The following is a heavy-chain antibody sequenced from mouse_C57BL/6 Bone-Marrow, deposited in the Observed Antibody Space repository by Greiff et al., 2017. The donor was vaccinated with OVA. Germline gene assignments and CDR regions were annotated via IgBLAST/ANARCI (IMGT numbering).Heavy chain of an antibody. CDR2: INPNNGGT. CDR1: GYTFTDYY. Sequence: VQLQQSGPELVKPGASVKISCKASGYTFTDYYMNWVKQSHGKSLEWIGDINPNNGGTSYNQKFKGKATLTVDKSSSTAYMELRSLTSEDSAVYYCARWGGWLLRWYFDVWGTGTTVTVSS. V-gene: IGHV1-26*01. CDR3: ARWGGWLLRWYFDV. J-gene: IGHJ1*03. D-gene: IGHD2-3*01.